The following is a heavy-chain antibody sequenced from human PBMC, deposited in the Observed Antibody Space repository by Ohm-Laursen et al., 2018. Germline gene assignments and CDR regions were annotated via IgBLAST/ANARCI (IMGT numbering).Heavy chain of an antibody. V-gene: IGHV3-66*01. Sequence: SLRLSCSASGFTFSSYTMTWVRQAPGKGLEWVSVIYSGGSTYYADSVKGRFTISRDNSKNTLYLQMNSLRAEDTAVYYCARDGQDYYGSVDYWGQGTLVTVSS. CDR2: IYSGGST. D-gene: IGHD3-10*01. CDR3: ARDGQDYYGSVDY. CDR1: GFTFSSYT. J-gene: IGHJ4*02.